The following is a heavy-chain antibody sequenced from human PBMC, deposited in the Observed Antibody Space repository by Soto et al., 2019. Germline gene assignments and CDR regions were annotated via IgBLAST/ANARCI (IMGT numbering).Heavy chain of an antibody. D-gene: IGHD3-3*01. V-gene: IGHV6-1*01. CDR3: AREGFWSVYSAYNLLAP. CDR1: GDSVSSNSAA. J-gene: IGHJ5*02. CDR2: TYYRSKWYN. Sequence: SQTLSLTCAISGDSVSSNSAAWNWIRQSPSRGLEWLGRTYYRSKWYNDYAVSVKSRITINPDTSKNQFSLQLNSVTPEDTAVYYCAREGFWSVYSAYNLLAPWGQGTLVTGSS.